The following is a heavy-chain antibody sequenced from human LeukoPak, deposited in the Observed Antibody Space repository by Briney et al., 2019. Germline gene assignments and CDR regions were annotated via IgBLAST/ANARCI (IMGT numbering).Heavy chain of an antibody. CDR1: GFTFSSYG. CDR2: ISYDGSNK. J-gene: IGHJ4*02. V-gene: IGHV3-30*18. Sequence: PGGSLRLSCAASGFTFSSYGMHWVRQAPGKGLEWVAVISYDGSNKYYADSVKGRFTISRDNSKNTLYLQMNSLRAEDTAVYYCGKDPSGSYLRGYFDYWGQGTLVTVSS. CDR3: GKDPSGSYLRGYFDY. D-gene: IGHD1-26*01.